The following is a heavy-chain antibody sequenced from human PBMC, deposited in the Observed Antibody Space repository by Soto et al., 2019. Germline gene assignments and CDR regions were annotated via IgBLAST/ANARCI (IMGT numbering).Heavy chain of an antibody. CDR1: GYTFTSYD. CDR3: ARRLIIAAADPLDY. CDR2: MNPNSGNT. D-gene: IGHD6-13*01. Sequence: ASVKVSCKASGYTFTSYDINWVRQATGQGLEWMGWMNPNSGNTGYAQKFQDRVTMTRNTSISTAYMELSSLRSEDTAVYYCARRLIIAAADPLDYWGQGTLVTVSS. J-gene: IGHJ4*02. V-gene: IGHV1-8*01.